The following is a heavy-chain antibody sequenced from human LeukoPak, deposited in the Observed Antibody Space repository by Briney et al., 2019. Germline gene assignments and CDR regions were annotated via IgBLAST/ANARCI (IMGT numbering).Heavy chain of an antibody. J-gene: IGHJ4*02. V-gene: IGHV1-2*02. CDR2: INPNSGGT. Sequence: SVKVSCKASGYTLTDYYLHWVRQAPGQGLEWMGWINPNSGGTNYAQKFQGRVTMTRDTSISTAYMELSRLRSDDTAVYYCARDIRYFDWLLWGNFDYWGQGTLVTVSS. D-gene: IGHD3-9*01. CDR3: ARDIRYFDWLLWGNFDY. CDR1: GYTLTDYY.